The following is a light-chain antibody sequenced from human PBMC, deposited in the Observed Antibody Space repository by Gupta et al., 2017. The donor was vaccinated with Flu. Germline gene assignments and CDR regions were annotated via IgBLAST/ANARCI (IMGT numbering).Light chain of an antibody. CDR2: SNS. V-gene: IGLV1-44*01. J-gene: IGLJ1*01. Sequence: QSVLTQPHPVPGTPGQRVTISCVGSSSTIGRNSASWYQQLPGTAPILLFYSNSQRPSVAPGRSAASYAGTSAFLTISGLQADDDGYYYSAAYDNSIKGVFGTGTRVTVL. CDR3: AAYDNSIKGV. CDR1: SSTIGRNS.